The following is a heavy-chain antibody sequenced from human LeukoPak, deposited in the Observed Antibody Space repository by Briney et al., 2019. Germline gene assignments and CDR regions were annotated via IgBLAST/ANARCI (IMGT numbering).Heavy chain of an antibody. CDR1: GGSISSSSYY. CDR2: ISYSGRT. J-gene: IGHJ4*02. Sequence: SSETLSLTCTVSGGSISSSSYYWGWIRQPPGKGLEWIGRISYSGRTYYNPSLKSRVTISVDTSKNQFSLKLSSVTAADTAVFYCATWESESSWDTAMSYRIDYWGQGTLVTVSS. CDR3: ATWESESSWDTAMSYRIDY. V-gene: IGHV4-39*01. D-gene: IGHD5-18*01.